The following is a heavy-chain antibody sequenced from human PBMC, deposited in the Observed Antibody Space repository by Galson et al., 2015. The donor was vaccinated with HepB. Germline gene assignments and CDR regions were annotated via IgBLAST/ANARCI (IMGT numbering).Heavy chain of an antibody. D-gene: IGHD3-3*01. CDR3: ARIARGDCDY. V-gene: IGHV3-15*01. CDR1: GLTFSNVW. CDR2: IRSKGEGGTM. J-gene: IGHJ4*02. Sequence: SLRLSCAVSGLTFSNVWMAWVRQAPGKGLEWIGRIRSKGEGGTMDYAASVESRFAISRDDSKNTLYLQMNSLQIEDTGVYYCARIARGDCDYWGQGTLVTVSS.